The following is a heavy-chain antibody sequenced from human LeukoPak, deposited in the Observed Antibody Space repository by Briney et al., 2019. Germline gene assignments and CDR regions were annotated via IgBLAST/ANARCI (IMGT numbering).Heavy chain of an antibody. CDR2: ISNGNTYI. CDR3: ARSIAVAGFDY. CDR1: GFTFSSYE. J-gene: IGHJ4*02. Sequence: PGGSLRLSCAASGFTFSSYEMNWVRQAPGKGLEWGSSISNGNTYIYYRNSRKGRFTISRDNAKNSMYLQMNSLRAEDTAVYYCARSIAVAGFDYWGQGHLVPVSS. D-gene: IGHD6-19*01. V-gene: IGHV3-21*01.